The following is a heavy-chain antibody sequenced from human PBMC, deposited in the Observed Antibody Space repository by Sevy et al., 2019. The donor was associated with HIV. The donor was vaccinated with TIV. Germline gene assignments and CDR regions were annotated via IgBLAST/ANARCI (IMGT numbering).Heavy chain of an antibody. CDR2: FKSKALGGTL. CDR1: GFTFGDFA. J-gene: IGHJ4*02. Sequence: GGSLRLSCTASGFTFGDFAMSWVRQAPGKGLEWVAFFKSKALGGTLDHAASVKGRFTISRDDSKGIAYLQMNDLKTXXTXXXXXXXXXXXQSIFDYWGQGALVTVSS. CDR3: XXXXXXQSIFDY. V-gene: IGHV3-49*04.